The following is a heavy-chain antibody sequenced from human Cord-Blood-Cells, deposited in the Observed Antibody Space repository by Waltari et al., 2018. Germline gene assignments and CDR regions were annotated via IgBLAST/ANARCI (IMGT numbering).Heavy chain of an antibody. J-gene: IGHJ3*02. D-gene: IGHD3-10*01. CDR1: GFTFISFG. CDR3: AKSGEDAFDI. CDR2: RSYDGSNK. Sequence: QEQLVESGGGVVQPGRSLRLSCAPSGFTFISFGILLVRQAPGKGLEWVAVRSYDGSNKYYADSVKGRFTISRDNSKNTLYLQMKSLRAEDTAVYYCAKSGEDAFDIWGQGTMVTVSS. V-gene: IGHV3-30*18.